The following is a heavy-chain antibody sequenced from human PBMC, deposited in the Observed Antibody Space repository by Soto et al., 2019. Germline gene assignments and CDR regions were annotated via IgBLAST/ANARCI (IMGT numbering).Heavy chain of an antibody. D-gene: IGHD2-8*01. Sequence: PSETLSRTCTVSGGSVSSGGYYWSWIRQHPGTGLEWIGYIYYSGTTYFNPSLKSRASISLDTSKNEFSLKLTSVTAADTAVYYCARRALPQCINGVCYKDGFWDYWGQGALVTSPQ. V-gene: IGHV4-31*03. CDR2: IYYSGTT. J-gene: IGHJ4*02. CDR3: ARRALPQCINGVCYKDGFWDY. CDR1: GGSVSSGGYY.